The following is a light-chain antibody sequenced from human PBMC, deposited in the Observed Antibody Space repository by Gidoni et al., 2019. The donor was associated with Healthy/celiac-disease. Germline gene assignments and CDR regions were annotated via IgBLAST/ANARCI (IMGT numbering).Light chain of an antibody. CDR3: QAWDSSTYV. CDR2: QDS. J-gene: IGLJ1*01. CDR1: KWGDKY. V-gene: IGLV3-1*01. Sequence: SYELTQPPAVSVSPGQTASITCSGDKWGDKYACWYQQKPGQFPVLVIYQDSTRPSGIPELFSGSTSGNTATLTISGTQAMCEADYYCQAWDSSTYVFGTGTKVTVL.